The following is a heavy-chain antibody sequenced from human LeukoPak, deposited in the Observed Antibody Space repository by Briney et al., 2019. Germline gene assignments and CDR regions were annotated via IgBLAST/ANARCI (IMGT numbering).Heavy chain of an antibody. CDR1: GFTFSNYW. V-gene: IGHV3-7*04. CDR2: IKQDGSEK. CDR3: VRAMDV. J-gene: IGHJ6*02. Sequence: GGPLRLSCAASGFTFSNYWMNWVRQAPGKGLEWVANIKQDGSEKYYVDSVKGRFTISRDNAKNSLYLQMNSLRAEDTAVYYCVRAMDVWGQGTTVTVSS.